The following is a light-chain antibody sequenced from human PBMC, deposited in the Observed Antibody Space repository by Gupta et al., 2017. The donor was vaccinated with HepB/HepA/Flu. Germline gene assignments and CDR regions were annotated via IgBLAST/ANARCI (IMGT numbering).Light chain of an antibody. CDR2: DAS. Sequence: EIVLTHSPATLSLSPGERATRSCRASQSVSSYLAWYQQKLGQAPRLLIYDASNRDTGIPARFSGSGYGTDFTLTISSREQEDFAVYYCQQRSNWPRDTFGQGTRMEIK. CDR3: QQRSNWPRDT. V-gene: IGKV3-11*01. J-gene: IGKJ5*01. CDR1: QSVSSY.